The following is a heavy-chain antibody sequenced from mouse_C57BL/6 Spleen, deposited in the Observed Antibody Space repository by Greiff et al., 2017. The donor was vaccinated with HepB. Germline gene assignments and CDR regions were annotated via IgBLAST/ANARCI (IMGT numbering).Heavy chain of an antibody. CDR2: ISYDGSN. Sequence: EVKLMESGPGLVKPSQSLSLTCSVTGYSITSGYYWNWIRQFPGNKLEWMGYISYDGSNNYNPSLKNRISITRDTSKNQFFLKLNSVTTEDTATYYCARGYLPFDYWGQGTTLTVSS. V-gene: IGHV3-6*01. CDR1: GYSITSGYY. D-gene: IGHD5-5*01. J-gene: IGHJ2*01. CDR3: ARGYLPFDY.